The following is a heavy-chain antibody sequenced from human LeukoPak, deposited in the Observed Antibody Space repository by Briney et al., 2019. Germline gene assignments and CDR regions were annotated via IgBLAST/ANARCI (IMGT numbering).Heavy chain of an antibody. J-gene: IGHJ5*02. CDR1: GYSFADYY. D-gene: IGHD3-10*01. V-gene: IGHV1-2*02. CDR2: IKPNSGGT. CDR3: ATNILVRDIINWFDP. Sequence: ASVKVSCKASGYSFADYYMHWVRQAPGQGLEWMGWIKPNSGGTRSAQKFQGRVTMTRDTPISTAYMELSSLRYDDTAVYYCATNILVRDIINWFDPWGQGTLVTVSS.